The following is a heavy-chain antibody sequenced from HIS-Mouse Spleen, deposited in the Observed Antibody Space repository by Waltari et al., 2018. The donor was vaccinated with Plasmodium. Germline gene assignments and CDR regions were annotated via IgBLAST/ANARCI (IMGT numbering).Heavy chain of an antibody. V-gene: IGHV4-59*01. CDR3: ARGVSSYSGYDDAFDI. J-gene: IGHJ3*02. CDR1: GGSISSYY. D-gene: IGHD5-12*01. CDR2: IYYSGST. Sequence: QVQLQESGPGLVKPSETLSLTCTVSGGSISSYYWSWLRQPPGKGLEWIGYIYYSGSTNYNPSLKSRVTISVDTSKNQFSLKLSSVTAADTAVYYCARGVSSYSGYDDAFDIWGQGTMVTVSS.